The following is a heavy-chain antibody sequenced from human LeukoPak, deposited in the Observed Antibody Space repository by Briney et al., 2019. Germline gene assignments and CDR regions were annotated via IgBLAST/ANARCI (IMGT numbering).Heavy chain of an antibody. Sequence: SETLSLTCNVSGGSLGNYYWTWIRQSPRKGLEWIGYIFHTGRTDYNPSLQSRVTISVDTSQNQFSLTLSSVTAADTAVYCARAHSIASYYYGVDVWGQGTTVTVSS. V-gene: IGHV4-59*12. D-gene: IGHD6-13*01. CDR3: ARAHSIASYYYGVDV. J-gene: IGHJ6*02. CDR1: GGSLGNYY. CDR2: IFHTGRT.